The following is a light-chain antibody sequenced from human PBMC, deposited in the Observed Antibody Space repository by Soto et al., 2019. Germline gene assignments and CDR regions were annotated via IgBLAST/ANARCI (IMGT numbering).Light chain of an antibody. CDR1: SSDVGGYNY. CDR2: EVN. J-gene: IGLJ1*01. Sequence: QSVLTQPPSASGSPGQSVTISCTGTSSDVGGYNYVSWYQQYPGKAPKLMIYEVNKRPSGVPDRCSGSKSGNTASLTVSGLQAEDEADYYCSSYAGSILYVFGTGTKVTVL. CDR3: SSYAGSILYV. V-gene: IGLV2-8*01.